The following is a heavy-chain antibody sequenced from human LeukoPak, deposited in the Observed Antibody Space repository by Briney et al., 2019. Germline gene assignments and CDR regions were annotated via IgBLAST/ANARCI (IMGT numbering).Heavy chain of an antibody. CDR2: IYPGDSNT. J-gene: IGHJ4*02. CDR3: ARLDCSSISCFDYFDY. D-gene: IGHD2-2*01. V-gene: IGHV5-51*01. CDR1: GYSFTSYW. Sequence: GESLKISCKNSGYSFTSYWIGWVRQMPGKGLEFMGIIYPGDSNTRYSPSFQGQVLISVDKSISTAYLQWSSLKASDTAMYYCARLDCSSISCFDYFDYWGQGTVVTVSS.